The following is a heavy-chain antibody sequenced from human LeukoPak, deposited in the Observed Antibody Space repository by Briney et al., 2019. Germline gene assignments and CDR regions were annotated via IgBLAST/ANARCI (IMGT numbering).Heavy chain of an antibody. V-gene: IGHV3-74*01. CDR2: ITTDETSL. Sequence: GGSLRLSCTGSGFTLSKNWVYWVRQAPGERLVWVSRITTDETSLSYAASVKGRLTISRDNARDTVYLQMNSLRAEDTAVYYCAKGDRVKVVVPAAETYWGQGTLVTVSS. CDR3: AKGDRVKVVVPAAETY. D-gene: IGHD2-2*01. CDR1: GFTLSKNW. J-gene: IGHJ4*02.